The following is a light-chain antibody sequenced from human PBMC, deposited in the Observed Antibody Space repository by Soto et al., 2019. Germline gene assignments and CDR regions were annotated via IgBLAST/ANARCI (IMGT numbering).Light chain of an antibody. CDR1: QTVGSN. CDR2: TTS. CDR3: QQYNSWPRT. J-gene: IGKJ1*01. V-gene: IGKV3-15*01. Sequence: EIVMTQSPDTLSVSPGERITISCRASQTVGSNLDWYQQNPGQAPRLLIYTTSYRATGVPAKFSVSGSGTDFTLTVDSLHSEDFVRYCCQQYNSWPRTVGQGTKVDSK.